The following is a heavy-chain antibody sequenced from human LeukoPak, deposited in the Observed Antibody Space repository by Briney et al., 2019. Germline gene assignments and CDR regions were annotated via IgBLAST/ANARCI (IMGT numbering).Heavy chain of an antibody. D-gene: IGHD3-9*01. CDR1: GFTFSDYY. V-gene: IGHV3-11*06. CDR2: ISSSSSYI. J-gene: IGHJ4*02. CDR3: ARVRVDYDILTGPLGY. Sequence: GGSLRLSCAASGFTFSDYYMSWIRQAPGKGLEWVSSISSSSSYIYYADSVKGRFTISRDNAKNSLYLQMNSLRAEDTAVYYCARVRVDYDILTGPLGYWGQGTLVTVSS.